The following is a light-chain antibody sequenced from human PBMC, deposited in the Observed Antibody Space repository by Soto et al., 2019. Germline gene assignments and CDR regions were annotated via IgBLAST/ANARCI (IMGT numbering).Light chain of an antibody. CDR2: DAS. CDR3: QHYGNLPRT. Sequence: EIVMTQSPATLSLSPGERAALSCRASQSINSELAWYQQKPGQAPRLLIYDASSRATGIPDRFSGSGSGTDFTLTINRLEPEDFAVYYCQHYGNLPRTFGQGTKVEIK. V-gene: IGKV3-20*01. J-gene: IGKJ1*01. CDR1: QSINSE.